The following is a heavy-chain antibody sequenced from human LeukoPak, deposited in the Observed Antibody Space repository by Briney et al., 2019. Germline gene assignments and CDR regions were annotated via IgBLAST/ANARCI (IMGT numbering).Heavy chain of an antibody. CDR1: GFTFSTYT. Sequence: PGGSLRLSCAASGFTFSTYTMNWVRLAPGKGLEWVSSISSSGRNIYYADSVKGRFTISRDNAENSLYLQIISLRAEDTAVYYCAKPAISSRGWYYDYWGQGTLVTVSS. CDR3: AKPAISSRGWYYDY. J-gene: IGHJ4*02. V-gene: IGHV3-21*04. D-gene: IGHD6-19*01. CDR2: ISSSGRNI.